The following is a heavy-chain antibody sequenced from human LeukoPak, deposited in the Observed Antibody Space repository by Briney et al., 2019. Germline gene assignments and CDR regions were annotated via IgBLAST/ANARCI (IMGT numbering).Heavy chain of an antibody. Sequence: GASVKVSCKASGGTFSSYAISWVRQAPGQGLEWMGGIIPIFGTANYAQKFQGRVTITADESTSTAYMELSSLRSEDTAVYYCASTRLRGPRYGMDVWGQGTTVTVFS. CDR2: IIPIFGTA. V-gene: IGHV1-69*01. CDR3: ASTRLRGPRYGMDV. J-gene: IGHJ6*02. CDR1: GGTFSSYA. D-gene: IGHD4-17*01.